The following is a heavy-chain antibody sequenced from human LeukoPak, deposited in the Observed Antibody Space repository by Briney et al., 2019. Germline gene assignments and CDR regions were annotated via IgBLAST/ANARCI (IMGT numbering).Heavy chain of an antibody. Sequence: PSETLSLTCAVYGGSFSGYYWSWIRQPPGKGLEWIGEIYHSGSTNYNPSLKSRVTISVDKSKNQFSLKLSSVTAADTAVYYCARFSYSNYGVGAKFDYWGQGTLVTVSS. V-gene: IGHV4-34*01. CDR1: GGSFSGYY. CDR3: ARFSYSNYGVGAKFDY. J-gene: IGHJ4*02. D-gene: IGHD4-11*01. CDR2: IYHSGST.